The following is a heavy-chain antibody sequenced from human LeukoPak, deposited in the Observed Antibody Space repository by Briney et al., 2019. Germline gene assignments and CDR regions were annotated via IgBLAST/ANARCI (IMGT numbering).Heavy chain of an antibody. Sequence: ASVKVSCKASGYTFTSYAMNWVRQAPGQGLEWMGWINTNTGNPTYAQGFTGRFVFSLDTSVSTAYLQISSLKAEDTAVYYCAAARRRDGYTYPYYFDYWGQGTLVTVSS. CDR3: AAARRRDGYTYPYYFDY. V-gene: IGHV7-4-1*02. CDR1: GYTFTSYA. J-gene: IGHJ4*02. CDR2: INTNTGNP. D-gene: IGHD5-24*01.